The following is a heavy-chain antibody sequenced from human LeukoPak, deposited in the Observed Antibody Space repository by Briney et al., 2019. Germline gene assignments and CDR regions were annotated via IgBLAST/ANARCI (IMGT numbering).Heavy chain of an antibody. CDR1: GYTFSTYW. CDR2: IKRDGSEK. D-gene: IGHD2-2*02. V-gene: IGHV3-7*03. Sequence: GGSLRLSCADPGYTFSTYWMSSVRQAPGKGLECVSNIKRDGSEKYYVDSVKGRFTIFRDDAKSTLYLQMNSLRAEDTAVYFCARVYTGNRWHFDYWGQGTLVTVSS. J-gene: IGHJ4*02. CDR3: ARVYTGNRWHFDY.